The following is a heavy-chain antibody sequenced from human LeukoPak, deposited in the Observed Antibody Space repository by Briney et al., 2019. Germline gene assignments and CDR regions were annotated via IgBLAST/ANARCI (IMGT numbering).Heavy chain of an antibody. CDR1: GGSISSYY. J-gene: IGHJ6*02. CDR2: IYYSGST. Sequence: SETLSLTCSVSGGSISSYYWSWIRQPPGEGLEGLGYIYYSGSTNYNPSLKSRVTISVDTSKNQFSLKLSSVTAADTAVYYCARQSSGWPYYYYGMDVWGQGTTVTVSS. D-gene: IGHD6-19*01. V-gene: IGHV4-59*08. CDR3: ARQSSGWPYYYYGMDV.